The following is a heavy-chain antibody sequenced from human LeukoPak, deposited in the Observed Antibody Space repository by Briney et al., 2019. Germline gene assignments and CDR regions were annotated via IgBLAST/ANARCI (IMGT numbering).Heavy chain of an antibody. V-gene: IGHV4-59*01. CDR3: ATYGDLYNFDY. J-gene: IGHJ4*02. Sequence: SETLSLTCTVSGASISNYYWSWIRQPPGKGLEWVGYTHYSGKTNYNPSLKSRVSISIDTSKNQFSLRLNSVTAADTAVYYCATYGDLYNFDYWGQGTLVTVSS. CDR1: GASISNYY. D-gene: IGHD2-21*02. CDR2: THYSGKT.